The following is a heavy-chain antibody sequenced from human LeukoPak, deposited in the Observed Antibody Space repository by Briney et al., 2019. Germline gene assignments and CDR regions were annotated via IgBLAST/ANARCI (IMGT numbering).Heavy chain of an antibody. V-gene: IGHV4-34*01. CDR2: INHSGST. CDR1: GGSFSGYY. Sequence: SETLSLTCAVYGGSFSGYYWSWIRQPPGKGLEWIGEINHSGSTNYNPSLKSRVTISVDRSKNQFSLKLSSVTAADTAVYYCARYLGYCSSTSCPGTDYWGQGTLVTVSS. D-gene: IGHD2-2*01. J-gene: IGHJ4*02. CDR3: ARYLGYCSSTSCPGTDY.